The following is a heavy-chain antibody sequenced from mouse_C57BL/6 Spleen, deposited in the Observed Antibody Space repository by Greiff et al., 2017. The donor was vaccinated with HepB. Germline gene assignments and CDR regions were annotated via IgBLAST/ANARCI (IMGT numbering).Heavy chain of an antibody. CDR2: ISYDGSN. D-gene: IGHD2-1*01. CDR1: GYSITSGYY. Sequence: EVKLMESGPGLVKPSPSLSLTCSVPGYSITSGYYWNWIRQFPGNKLEWMGYISYDGSNNYNPSLKNRISITRDTSKNQCFLKLNSVTTEDTATYYCAGNGYFDYWGQGTTLTVSS. V-gene: IGHV3-6*01. J-gene: IGHJ2*01. CDR3: AGNGYFDY.